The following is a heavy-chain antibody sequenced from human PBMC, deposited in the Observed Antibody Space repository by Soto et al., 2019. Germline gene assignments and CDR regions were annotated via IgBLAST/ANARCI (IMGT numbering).Heavy chain of an antibody. J-gene: IGHJ3*02. Sequence: PSETLSLTCTVSGGSISSGGYYWSWIRQHPGKGLEWIGYIYYSGSTYYNPSLKSRVTISVDTSKNQFSLKLSSVTAADTAVYYCARVFYNILTGYYGAAAFDIWGQGT. V-gene: IGHV4-31*03. CDR2: IYYSGST. CDR3: ARVFYNILTGYYGAAAFDI. D-gene: IGHD3-9*01. CDR1: GGSISSGGYY.